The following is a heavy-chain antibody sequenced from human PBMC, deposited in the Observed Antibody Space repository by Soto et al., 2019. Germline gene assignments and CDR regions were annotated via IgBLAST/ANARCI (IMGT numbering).Heavy chain of an antibody. CDR3: ATVRYGSDGYYSLRWDY. CDR1: GYTFTDYA. Sequence: QLVQSGAEVKKPGASVKVSCKTSGYTFTDYAFTWVRQAPGQGLDWMGWISAYTGDTRFAQKFQGRLTMTTDTATSTAYIEPRNLRSDDTAVYFCATVRYGSDGYYSLRWDYWGQGTLVTVSS. D-gene: IGHD3-22*01. J-gene: IGHJ4*02. CDR2: ISAYTGDT. V-gene: IGHV1-18*01.